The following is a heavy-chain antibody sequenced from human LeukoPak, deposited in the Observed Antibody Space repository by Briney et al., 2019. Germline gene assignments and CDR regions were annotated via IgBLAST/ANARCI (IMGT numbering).Heavy chain of an antibody. D-gene: IGHD5-24*01. CDR1: GFTVSSNY. J-gene: IGHJ4*02. Sequence: GSLRLSCAASGFTVSSNYMNWVRQAPGKGLEWVSVIYGGGSIYYADSVKGRFTISRDNSKNTLYLQMNSLRAEDTAVYYCARGAGYNYPYYFDYWGQGTLVTVSS. CDR2: IYGGGSI. V-gene: IGHV3-53*01. CDR3: ARGAGYNYPYYFDY.